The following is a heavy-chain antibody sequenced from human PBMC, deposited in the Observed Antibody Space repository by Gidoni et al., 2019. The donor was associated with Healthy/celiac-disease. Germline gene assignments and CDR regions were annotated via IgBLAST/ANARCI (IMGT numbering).Heavy chain of an antibody. CDR3: ALQTVARENWFDP. CDR2: IYYSGSN. J-gene: IGHJ5*02. D-gene: IGHD4-17*01. Sequence: GWIRQPPGTGLEWIGGIYYSGSNYYNPSLKSRVTISVDTSKNQFSLKLSSVTAADTAVYSCALQTVARENWFDPWGQGTLVTVSS. V-gene: IGHV4-39*01.